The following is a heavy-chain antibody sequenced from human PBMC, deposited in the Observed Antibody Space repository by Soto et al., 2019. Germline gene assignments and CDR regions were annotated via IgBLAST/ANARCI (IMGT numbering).Heavy chain of an antibody. Sequence: QVQLVQSGAEVKKPGASVKVSCKASGYTFTGYYMHWVRQAPGQGLEWMGWINPNSGGTNYAQKFQGWVIMTRDTSISTAYMELSRLRSDDTAVYYCARGSVVVVAAATYGYFDYWGQGTLVTVSS. V-gene: IGHV1-2*04. CDR2: INPNSGGT. CDR3: ARGSVVVVAAATYGYFDY. J-gene: IGHJ4*02. CDR1: GYTFTGYY. D-gene: IGHD2-15*01.